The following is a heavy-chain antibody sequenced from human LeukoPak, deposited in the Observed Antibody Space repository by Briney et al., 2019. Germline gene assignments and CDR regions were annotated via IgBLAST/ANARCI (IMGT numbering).Heavy chain of an antibody. Sequence: GASVKVSCKASGYTFTGRYMHWVRQAPGQGLEWMGWINPNSGGTNYAQKFQGRVTMTRDTSISTAYMELSRLRSDDTAVYYCARSPSWSSSWYDYWGQGTLVTVSS. CDR1: GYTFTGRY. D-gene: IGHD6-13*01. V-gene: IGHV1-2*02. CDR2: INPNSGGT. J-gene: IGHJ4*02. CDR3: ARSPSWSSSWYDY.